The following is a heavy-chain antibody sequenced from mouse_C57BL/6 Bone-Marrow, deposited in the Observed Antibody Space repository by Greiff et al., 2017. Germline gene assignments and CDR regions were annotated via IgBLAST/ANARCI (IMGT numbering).Heavy chain of an antibody. CDR1: GYTFTNYW. D-gene: IGHD2-3*01. Sequence: VQLQQSGAELVRPGTSVKMSCKASGYTFTNYWIGWAKQRPGHGLEWIGDIYPGGGYTNYNEKFKGKATLTADKSSSTAYMQFSSLTSEDSAIYYCASDGYYAWFAYWGQGTLVTVSA. CDR3: ASDGYYAWFAY. J-gene: IGHJ3*01. CDR2: IYPGGGYT. V-gene: IGHV1-63*01.